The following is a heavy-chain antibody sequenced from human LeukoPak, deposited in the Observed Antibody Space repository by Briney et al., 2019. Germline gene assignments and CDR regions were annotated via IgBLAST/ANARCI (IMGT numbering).Heavy chain of an antibody. CDR3: ARRITMIVVVVYDAFDI. J-gene: IGHJ3*02. CDR1: GFTFSSYA. V-gene: IGHV3-23*01. Sequence: GGSLRLSCAASGFTFSSYAMSWVRQAPGKGLEWVSAISGSGGSTYYADSVEGRFTISRDNSKNTLYLQMNSLRAEDTAVYYCARRITMIVVVVYDAFDIWGQGTMVTVSS. D-gene: IGHD3-22*01. CDR2: ISGSGGST.